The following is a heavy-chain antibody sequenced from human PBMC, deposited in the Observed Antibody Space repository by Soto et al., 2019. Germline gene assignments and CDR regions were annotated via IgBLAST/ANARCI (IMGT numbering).Heavy chain of an antibody. D-gene: IGHD3-10*01. Sequence: PSETLSLTCAVSGGSISSSNWWNWVRQPPGKGLEWIGEIYHTGNTKYNPSLKSRVTISVDKSNNQFSLKLSSVTAADTAVYYCARDLTTATRGAFDIWGQGTMVTVSS. CDR2: IYHTGNT. V-gene: IGHV4-4*02. CDR1: GGSISSSNW. J-gene: IGHJ3*02. CDR3: ARDLTTATRGAFDI.